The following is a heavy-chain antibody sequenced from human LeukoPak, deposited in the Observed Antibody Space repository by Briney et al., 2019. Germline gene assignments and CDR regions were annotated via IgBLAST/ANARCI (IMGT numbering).Heavy chain of an antibody. V-gene: IGHV3-23*01. CDR1: GFTFSSYA. CDR2: ISDSGGST. D-gene: IGHD3-22*01. CDR3: AGDSSGYYSWSGFSDY. J-gene: IGHJ4*02. Sequence: GGSLRLSCAASGFTFSSYAMSGLRQAPGKGLEWVSIISDSGGSTYHADSVKGRFTISRDNAKNTLYLQMNSLRAEDTAVYYCAGDSSGYYSWSGFSDYWGQGTLVTVSS.